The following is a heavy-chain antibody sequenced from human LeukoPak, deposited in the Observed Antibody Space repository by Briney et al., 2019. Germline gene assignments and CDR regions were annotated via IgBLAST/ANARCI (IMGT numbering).Heavy chain of an antibody. D-gene: IGHD1-14*01. J-gene: IGHJ4*02. Sequence: GGSLRLSCAASGFSFSTWSVNWFRQAPGKGLEWVSSISSSSRYIYYADSVKGRFTISRDNAKNSLYLQMNSLRVEDTAVYYCARENHGSFDYWGQGTLVTVSS. CDR1: GFSFSTWS. V-gene: IGHV3-21*01. CDR2: ISSSSRYI. CDR3: ARENHGSFDY.